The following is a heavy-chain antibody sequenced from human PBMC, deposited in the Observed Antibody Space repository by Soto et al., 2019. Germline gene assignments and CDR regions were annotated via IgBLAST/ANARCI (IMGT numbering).Heavy chain of an antibody. CDR3: ARPERRRFLEWWNWFDP. V-gene: IGHV1-18*01. CDR2: ISAYNGNT. CDR1: GYTFTSYG. J-gene: IGHJ5*02. Sequence: GASVKVSCNASGYTFTSYGISWVRQAPGQGLEWMGWISAYNGNTNYAQKLQGRVTMTTDTSTSTAYMELRSLRYDDPAVYYCARPERRRFLEWWNWFDPWGQGNLVTVSS. D-gene: IGHD3-3*01.